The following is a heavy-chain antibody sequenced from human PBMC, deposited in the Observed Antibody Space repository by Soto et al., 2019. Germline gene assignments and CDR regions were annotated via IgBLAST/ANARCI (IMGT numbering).Heavy chain of an antibody. CDR2: ISSSSSYI. CDR3: ARGAVVPAAIKSGYYYYGMDV. Sequence: EVQLLESGGGLVQPGGSLRLSCAASGFTFSSFAMSWVRQAPGKGLEWVSSISSSSSYIYYADSVKGRFTISRDNAKNSLYLQMNSLRAEDTAVYYCARGAVVPAAIKSGYYYYGMDVWGQGTTVTVSS. D-gene: IGHD2-2*01. V-gene: IGHV3-21*01. CDR1: GFTFSSFA. J-gene: IGHJ6*02.